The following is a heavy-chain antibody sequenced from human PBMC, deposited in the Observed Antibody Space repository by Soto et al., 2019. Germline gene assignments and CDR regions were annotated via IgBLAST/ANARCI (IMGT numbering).Heavy chain of an antibody. V-gene: IGHV4-34*01. CDR3: ARRRVVYYYDGSDRGENDY. J-gene: IGHJ4*02. CDR1: GGSFSGYY. Sequence: SETLSLTCAVYGGSFSGYYWSWIRQPPGKGLEWIGEINHSGSTNYNPSLKSRVTISVDTSKNRFSLKLSSVTAADTAVYYCARRRVVYYYDGSDRGENDYWGQRTLVTVSS. D-gene: IGHD3-22*01. CDR2: INHSGST.